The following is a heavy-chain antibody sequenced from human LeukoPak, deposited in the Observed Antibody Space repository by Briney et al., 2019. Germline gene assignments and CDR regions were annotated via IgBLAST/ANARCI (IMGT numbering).Heavy chain of an antibody. Sequence: GGSLRLSCTVSGFTFSNFWMTWVRPAPGKGLEWVANLKEDGSERYYVDSVRGRFTVSRDNAKNSLYLQMGSLRVEDTAMYFCARLHSGRYYGDAFDMWGQGTMVTVSS. J-gene: IGHJ3*02. V-gene: IGHV3-7*03. CDR2: LKEDGSER. CDR1: GFTFSNFW. CDR3: ARLHSGRYYGDAFDM. D-gene: IGHD1-26*01.